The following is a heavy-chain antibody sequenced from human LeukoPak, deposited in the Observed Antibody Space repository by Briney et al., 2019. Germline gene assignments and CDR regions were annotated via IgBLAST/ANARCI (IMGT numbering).Heavy chain of an antibody. J-gene: IGHJ4*02. CDR1: GFRFSDYY. V-gene: IGHV3-11*01. CDR2: ISGSGDAI. D-gene: IGHD3-22*01. CDR3: ASLYDSTGFCFDY. Sequence: PGGSLRLSCVVSGFRFSDYYMSWIRQTPGKGLEFISYISGSGDAIYYTDSVKGRFTISRDNAKNSLYLQLDSLSAEDTAVYYCASLYDSTGFCFDYWGQGALVTVSS.